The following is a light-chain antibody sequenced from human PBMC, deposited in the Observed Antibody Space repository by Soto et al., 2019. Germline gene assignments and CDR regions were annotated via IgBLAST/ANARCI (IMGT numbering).Light chain of an antibody. CDR2: AAS. J-gene: IGKJ4*01. CDR1: QGIRND. V-gene: IGKV1-6*01. Sequence: AIQMTQSPSSLSASVGDRDTITCRASQGIRNDLGWYQQKPGKAPKLLIYAASSLQSGVPSRFSGSGSGTDFTLTISSPQPEDFPTYYCLQDYNYPLTFGGGTKVEIK. CDR3: LQDYNYPLT.